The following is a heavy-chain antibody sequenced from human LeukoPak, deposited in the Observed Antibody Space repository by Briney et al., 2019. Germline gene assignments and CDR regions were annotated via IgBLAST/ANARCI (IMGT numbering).Heavy chain of an antibody. CDR2: VSFDGSNQ. J-gene: IGHJ6*02. V-gene: IGHV3-30*18. Sequence: GRSLRLSCAASGFIFSRYGMNWVRQAPGKGLEGVAVVSFDGSNQYYADSVKGRFTISRDNSKNTVYLQINSLRAEDTAVYYCAKVRAPITVTEGMDVWGQGTMVTVSS. CDR3: AKVRAPITVTEGMDV. CDR1: GFIFSRYG. D-gene: IGHD4-17*01.